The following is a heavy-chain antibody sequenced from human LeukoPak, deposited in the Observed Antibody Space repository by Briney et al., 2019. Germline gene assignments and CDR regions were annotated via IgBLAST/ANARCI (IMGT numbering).Heavy chain of an antibody. Sequence: KPSETLSLTCTVSGGSISSYYWSWIRQPPGKGLEWIGYIYYSGSTNYNPSLKSRVTISVDTSKNQFSLKLSPVTAADTAVYYCARDSSSGYYGFDYWGQGTLVTVSS. CDR2: IYYSGST. D-gene: IGHD3-22*01. J-gene: IGHJ4*02. CDR1: GGSISSYY. CDR3: ARDSSSGYYGFDY. V-gene: IGHV4-59*12.